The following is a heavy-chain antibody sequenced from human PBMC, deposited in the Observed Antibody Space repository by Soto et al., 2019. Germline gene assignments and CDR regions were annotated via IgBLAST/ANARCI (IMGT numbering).Heavy chain of an antibody. CDR3: ARDHSSSWYYYYGMDV. D-gene: IGHD6-13*01. CDR1: GYTFTSYG. Sequence: QVQLVQSGAEVKKPGASVNVSCTASGYTFTSYGISWVRQAPGQGLEWMGWISAYNGNTNYAQKLQGRVTMTTDTSTSTAYMELRSLRSDDTAVYYSARDHSSSWYYYYGMDVWGQGTTVTVSS. CDR2: ISAYNGNT. J-gene: IGHJ6*02. V-gene: IGHV1-18*01.